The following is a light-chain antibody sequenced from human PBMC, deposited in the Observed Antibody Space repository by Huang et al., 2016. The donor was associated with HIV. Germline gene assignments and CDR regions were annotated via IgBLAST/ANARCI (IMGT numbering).Light chain of an antibody. Sequence: EIVLTQFPGTLSLSPGERDTLSCRARQSVNNNFLAWYQQKPGQAPRLLSYGASSRATGVPDRFSGSGSGTDFTLTISRLEPEDVAVYYCHQYGDSRGTFGQGTKVEIK. CDR3: HQYGDSRGT. CDR2: GAS. CDR1: QSVNNNF. J-gene: IGKJ1*01. V-gene: IGKV3-20*01.